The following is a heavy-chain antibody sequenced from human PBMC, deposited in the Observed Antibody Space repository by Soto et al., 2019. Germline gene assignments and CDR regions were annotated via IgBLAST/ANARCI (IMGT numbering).Heavy chain of an antibody. J-gene: IGHJ6*02. Sequence: EVQLLESGGGLVQPGGSLRLSCAASGFTFSSYAMSWVRQAPGKGLEWVSAISGSGGSTYYADSVKGRFTISRDNSKNTLYLQMNSLRAEDTAVYYCAKDKRVGATRRIYYYYGMDVWGQGTTVTVSS. V-gene: IGHV3-23*01. CDR2: ISGSGGST. CDR1: GFTFSSYA. D-gene: IGHD1-26*01. CDR3: AKDKRVGATRRIYYYYGMDV.